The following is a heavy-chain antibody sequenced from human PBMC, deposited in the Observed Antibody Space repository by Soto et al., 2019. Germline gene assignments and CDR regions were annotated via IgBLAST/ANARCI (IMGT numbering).Heavy chain of an antibody. CDR2: ISTSGRTI. D-gene: IGHD3-16*01. Sequence: EVLLVESGGGLVQPGGSLRLSCTASGFNFSSYEMNWVRQAPGKGLEWISYISTSGRTIFDAGSVKGRFTISRDNTRNTLLLQMDSLRPEDTAVYYCARQPAHVYEASPKWFDPWGQGTLVIVSS. CDR3: ARQPAHVYEASPKWFDP. J-gene: IGHJ5*02. V-gene: IGHV3-48*03. CDR1: GFNFSSYE.